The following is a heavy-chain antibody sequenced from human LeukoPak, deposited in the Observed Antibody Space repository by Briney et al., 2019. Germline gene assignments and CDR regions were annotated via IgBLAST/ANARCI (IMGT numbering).Heavy chain of an antibody. CDR3: ASYPRLVKVGRDAFDI. CDR1: GYTFTSYD. V-gene: IGHV1-8*01. D-gene: IGHD3-22*01. Sequence: GASVKVSCKASGYTFTSYDIYWVRQATGQGLEWMGWMNPNSGNTGYAQKFQGRVTMTRNTSISTAYMELSSLRSEDTAVYYCASYPRLVKVGRDAFDIWGQGTMVTVSS. CDR2: MNPNSGNT. J-gene: IGHJ3*02.